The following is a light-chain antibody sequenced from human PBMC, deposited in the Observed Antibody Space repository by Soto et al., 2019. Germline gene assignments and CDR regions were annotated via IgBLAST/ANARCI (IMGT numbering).Light chain of an antibody. CDR1: QTINTF. J-gene: IGKJ3*01. CDR2: SAS. CDR3: QQTFSFPHT. Sequence: DIQMTKSPSSMSASVGHRVTITCRASQTINTFLHWSQQKPGHAPNLLIYSASTLQPGVPSRFSGSGSGTDCTLTISSLQPEDFATYFLQQTFSFPHTFVPGTKVDLK. V-gene: IGKV1-39*01.